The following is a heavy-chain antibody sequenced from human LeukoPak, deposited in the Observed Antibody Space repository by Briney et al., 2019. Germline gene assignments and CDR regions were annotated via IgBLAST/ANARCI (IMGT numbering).Heavy chain of an antibody. D-gene: IGHD4-23*01. V-gene: IGHV1-18*01. CDR3: AGLGYGANFIHY. CDR2: ISPYNGNT. J-gene: IGHJ4*02. Sequence: ASVKVSFKASGYTYTNYGISWVRQAPGQGLEWMGWISPYNGNTHYAQKFQGRVTMTTDTSTSTVYMELRSLRSDDTAVYYCAGLGYGANFIHYWGQGTLVTVSS. CDR1: GYTYTNYG.